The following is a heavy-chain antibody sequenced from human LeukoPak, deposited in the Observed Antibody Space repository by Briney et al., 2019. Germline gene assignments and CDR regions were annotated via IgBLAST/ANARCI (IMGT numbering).Heavy chain of an antibody. D-gene: IGHD5-18*01. CDR3: ARDPGYSSPRGDY. CDR2: INPNSGGT. V-gene: IGHV1-2*02. Sequence: ASVKVSFQASGYTFTDYFMHWVRQAPGQGLEGMGWINPNSGGTHYAQKFQGRVTMTRDTSISTAYMELSRLRSDDTAVYYCARDPGYSSPRGDYWGQGTLVTVSS. J-gene: IGHJ4*02. CDR1: GYTFTDYF.